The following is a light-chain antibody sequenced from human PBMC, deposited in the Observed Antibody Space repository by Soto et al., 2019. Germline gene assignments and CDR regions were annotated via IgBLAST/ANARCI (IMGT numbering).Light chain of an antibody. V-gene: IGLV1-47*01. Sequence: QSVLTQPPSASGTPGQRVTISCSGSSSNIGSNYVYWYQQLPGTAPKLLIYRNNQRPSGVPDRFSGSKSRTSASLAISGLRSEDEADYYCAAWDDSLSGVFGGGTKLTVL. J-gene: IGLJ2*01. CDR3: AAWDDSLSGV. CDR2: RNN. CDR1: SSNIGSNY.